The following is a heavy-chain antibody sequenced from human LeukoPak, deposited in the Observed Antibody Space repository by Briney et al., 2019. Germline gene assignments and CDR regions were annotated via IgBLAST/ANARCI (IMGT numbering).Heavy chain of an antibody. CDR3: ARGVRIAAAGTFDY. D-gene: IGHD6-13*01. CDR2: ISSSSSYI. CDR1: GFTFSSYE. V-gene: IGHV3-21*05. Sequence: GGSLRLSCAASGFTFSSYEMNWVRQAPGKGLEWVSYISSSSSYIYYADSVKGRFTISRDNAKNSLYLQMNSLRAEDTAVYYCARGVRIAAAGTFDYWGQGTLVTVSS. J-gene: IGHJ4*02.